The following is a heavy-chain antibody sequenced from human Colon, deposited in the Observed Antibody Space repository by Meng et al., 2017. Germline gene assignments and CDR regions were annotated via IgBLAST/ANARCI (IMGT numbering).Heavy chain of an antibody. CDR1: GDSITSGGYY. CDR3: ARVVSLVVKGNWFDS. J-gene: IGHJ5*01. Sequence: VQLLGSGPGRVKPSQTLSLTCNVSGDSITSGGYYWSWIRQHPGKGLEWIGYIDHSGTTYDNPSLKTRLTMSVDTSKNQFSLKLTSVTAADTAVYYCARVVSLVVKGNWFDSWGQGTLVTVSS. V-gene: IGHV4-31*03. CDR2: IDHSGTT. D-gene: IGHD2-15*01.